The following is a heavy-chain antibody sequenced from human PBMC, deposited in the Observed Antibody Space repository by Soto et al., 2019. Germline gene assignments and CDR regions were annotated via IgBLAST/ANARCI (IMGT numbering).Heavy chain of an antibody. V-gene: IGHV4-59*01. J-gene: IGHJ4*02. Sequence: QVQLQESGPGLVKPSETLSLTCTVSGGSIRSYYWSWIRQPPGKGLESMGSIYYSGRTNDNTSLKSRATISGGTSKIQFSMKLSSVTAADTAVYYWARVLAYGDYDRTGAGFNYCGQVTLLTVAS. CDR3: ARVLAYGDYDRTGAGFNY. D-gene: IGHD4-17*01. CDR2: IYYSGRT. CDR1: GGSIRSYY.